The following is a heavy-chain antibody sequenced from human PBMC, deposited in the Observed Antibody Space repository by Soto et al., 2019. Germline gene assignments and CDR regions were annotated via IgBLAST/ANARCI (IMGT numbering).Heavy chain of an antibody. V-gene: IGHV3-23*01. J-gene: IGHJ4*02. CDR3: ARRGLSNNDY. Sequence: DVQLLESGGGLVQPGGSLRLSCVASGFSFSANAMTWLRQAPGKGLEWVASILHIGDSAYYADSVKGRFTISRDNSKRTLYLQMNSLRAEDTAVYYCARRGLSNNDYWGQGTLVTVSS. CDR1: GFSFSANA. CDR2: ILHIGDSA. D-gene: IGHD1-1*01.